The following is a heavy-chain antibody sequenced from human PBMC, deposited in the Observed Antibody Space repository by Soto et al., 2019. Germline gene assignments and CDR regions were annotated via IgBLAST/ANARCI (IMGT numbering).Heavy chain of an antibody. D-gene: IGHD6-19*01. J-gene: IGHJ4*02. CDR2: ISSDGNTK. CDR1: GCTFSSYR. Sequence: GGTLRLSCVASGCTFSSYRIHWGRQAPGKGLEWVAVISSDGNTKYYADSVKGRFTISRDNSKNTLYLQMDSLRPEDTAVYYCAKEVAVAGDFDYWGQGTLVTVSS. CDR3: AKEVAVAGDFDY. V-gene: IGHV3-30*18.